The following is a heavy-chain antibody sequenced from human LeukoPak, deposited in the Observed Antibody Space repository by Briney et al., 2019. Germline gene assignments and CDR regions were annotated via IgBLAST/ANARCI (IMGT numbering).Heavy chain of an antibody. Sequence: SETLSLTCTVSGGSISSSSYYWGWIRQPPGKGLEWIGSIYYSGSTYYNPSLKSRVTISVDTSKNQFSLKLSSVTAADTAVYYCARSWEATIFSKYYFDYWGQGTLVTVSS. V-gene: IGHV4-39*01. J-gene: IGHJ4*02. CDR1: GGSISSSSYY. CDR2: IYYSGST. CDR3: ARSWEATIFSKYYFDY. D-gene: IGHD3-9*01.